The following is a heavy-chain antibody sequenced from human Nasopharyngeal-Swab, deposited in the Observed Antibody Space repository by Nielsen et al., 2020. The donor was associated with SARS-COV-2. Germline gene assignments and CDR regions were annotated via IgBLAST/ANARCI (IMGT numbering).Heavy chain of an antibody. J-gene: IGHJ6*03. CDR1: GFTFSSYW. Sequence: GESLKISCAASGFTFSSYWMSWVRQAPGKGLEWVANIKQDGSEKYYVDSVKGRFTISRDNAKNSLYLQMNSLRAEDTAVYYCARDVWNSGYELIHYYYYYMDVWGKGTTVTVSS. D-gene: IGHD5-12*01. CDR2: IKQDGSEK. V-gene: IGHV3-7*01. CDR3: ARDVWNSGYELIHYYYYYMDV.